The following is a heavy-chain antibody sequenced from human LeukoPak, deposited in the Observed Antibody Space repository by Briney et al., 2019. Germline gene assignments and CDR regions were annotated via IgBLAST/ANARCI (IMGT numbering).Heavy chain of an antibody. D-gene: IGHD1-7*01. CDR1: GYSISSGNW. J-gene: IGHJ4*02. CDR3: ATIVVNWNYMNY. Sequence: KTSEILSLTCAVSGYSISSGNWWGWIRQPPGKGLEWIGYIYYSGSTNYNPSLKSRVTISVDTSKNQFSLKLSSVTAADTAVYYCATIVVNWNYMNYWGRGVLVTVSS. CDR2: IYYSGST. V-gene: IGHV4-28*01.